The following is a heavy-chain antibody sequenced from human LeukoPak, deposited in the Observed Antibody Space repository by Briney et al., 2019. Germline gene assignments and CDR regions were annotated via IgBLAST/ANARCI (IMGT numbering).Heavy chain of an antibody. V-gene: IGHV4-59*01. CDR2: IYYSGST. Sequence: SETLSLTCTVSGGSISSYYWSWIRQPPGKGLEWIGYIYYSGSTNYNPSLKSRVTISVDTPKNQFSLKLSSVTAADTAVYYCARDRGGTTPPHYYYYMDVWGKGTTVTVSS. D-gene: IGHD1-26*01. J-gene: IGHJ6*03. CDR3: ARDRGGTTPPHYYYYMDV. CDR1: GGSISSYY.